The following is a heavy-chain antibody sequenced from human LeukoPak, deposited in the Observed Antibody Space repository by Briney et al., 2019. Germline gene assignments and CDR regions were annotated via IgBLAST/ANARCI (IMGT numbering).Heavy chain of an antibody. CDR3: ARAGGSGYDSRYYYYYMDV. CDR2: IYTSGST. V-gene: IGHV4-38-2*02. CDR1: GCSISSGYY. J-gene: IGHJ6*03. D-gene: IGHD5-12*01. Sequence: SETLSLTCTVSGCSISSGYYWGWIRQPPGKGLEWIGRIYTSGSTNYNPSLKSRVTMSVDTSKNQFSLKLSSVTAADTAVYYCARAGGSGYDSRYYYYYMDVWGKGTTVTVSS.